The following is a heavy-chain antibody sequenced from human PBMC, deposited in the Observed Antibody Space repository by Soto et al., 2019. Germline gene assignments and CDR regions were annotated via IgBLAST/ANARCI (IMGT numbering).Heavy chain of an antibody. D-gene: IGHD3-16*01. Sequence: QVQLVQSGAEVKKPGSSVKVSCKASGGTFSSYTISWVRQAPGQGLEWMGRIIPILGIANYAQNFQGRVTITADKSASTAYMELSSLRSEDTAVYYCATDPDLGVDYWGQGTLVTVSS. CDR2: IIPILGIA. CDR1: GGTFSSYT. J-gene: IGHJ4*02. CDR3: ATDPDLGVDY. V-gene: IGHV1-69*02.